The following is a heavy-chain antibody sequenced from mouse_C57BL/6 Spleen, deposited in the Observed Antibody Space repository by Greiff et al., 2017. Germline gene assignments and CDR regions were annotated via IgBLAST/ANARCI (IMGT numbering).Heavy chain of an antibody. Sequence: VQLQQPGAELVMPGASVKLSCKASGYTFTSYWMHWVKQRPGQGLEWIGEIDPSDSYTNYNQKFKGKSTLTVDKSSSTAYMQLSSLTSEDSAVYYCARKGAYPYYLDYWGQGTTLTVSS. CDR3: ARKGAYPYYLDY. V-gene: IGHV1-69*01. CDR2: IDPSDSYT. D-gene: IGHD2-10*01. CDR1: GYTFTSYW. J-gene: IGHJ2*01.